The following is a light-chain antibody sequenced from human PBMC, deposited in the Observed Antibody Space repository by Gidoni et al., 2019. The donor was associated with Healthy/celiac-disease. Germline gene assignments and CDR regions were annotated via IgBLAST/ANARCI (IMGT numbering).Light chain of an antibody. CDR1: QSLLHSNGYNY. Sequence: DLVMTQSPLSLTVTPGKPASISCRSSQSLLHSNGYNYLDWYLQKPGQSPQLLIYLGSNRASGVPDRFSGSGSGTDFTLKISRVEAEDVGVYYCMQALQTPWTFGQGTKVEIK. CDR3: MQALQTPWT. CDR2: LGS. J-gene: IGKJ1*01. V-gene: IGKV2-28*01.